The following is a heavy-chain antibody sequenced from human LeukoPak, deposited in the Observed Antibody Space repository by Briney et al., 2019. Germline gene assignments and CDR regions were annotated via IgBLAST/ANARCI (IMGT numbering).Heavy chain of an antibody. J-gene: IGHJ4*02. V-gene: IGHV3-33*01. CDR3: ARGTRIAVAGIPYYFDY. CDR1: GFTFSSYG. Sequence: GGSLRLSCAASGFTFSSYGMPWVRQAPGKGLEWVAVIWYDGSNKYYADSVKGRFTISRDNSKNTLYLQMNSLRAEDTAVYYCARGTRIAVAGIPYYFDYWGQGTLVTVSS. D-gene: IGHD6-19*01. CDR2: IWYDGSNK.